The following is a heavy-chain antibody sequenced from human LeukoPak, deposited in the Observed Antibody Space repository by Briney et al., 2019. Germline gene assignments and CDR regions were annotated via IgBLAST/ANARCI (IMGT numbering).Heavy chain of an antibody. CDR2: INPSGGST. CDR3: ARDLASSGYYWD. Sequence: GASVTVSCKASGYTFTSYYMHWVRQAPGQGLEWMGIINPSGGSTSYAQKFQGRVTMTRDTSTSTVFMELSSLRSEDTAVYYCARDLASSGYYWDWGQGTLVTVSS. J-gene: IGHJ4*02. D-gene: IGHD3-22*01. V-gene: IGHV1-46*01. CDR1: GYTFTSYY.